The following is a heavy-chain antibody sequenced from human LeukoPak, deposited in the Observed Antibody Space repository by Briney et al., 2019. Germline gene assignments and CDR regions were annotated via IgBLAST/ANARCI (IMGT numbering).Heavy chain of an antibody. J-gene: IGHJ3*02. CDR2: IYYSGHT. D-gene: IGHD1/OR15-1a*01. CDR1: GGSVSSGSYF. CDR3: ARLDGGTGAYDI. Sequence: PSETLSLTCNVSGGSVSSGSYFWTWIRQPPGKGLEWIGYIYYSGHTRYRPSLQSRLTISSDTSKNQVSLNLNSVTAADTAVYYCARLDGGTGAYDIWGQGTMVTVSS. V-gene: IGHV4-61*01.